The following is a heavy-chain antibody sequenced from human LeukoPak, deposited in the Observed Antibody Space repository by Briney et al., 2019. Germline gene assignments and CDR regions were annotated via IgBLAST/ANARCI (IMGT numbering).Heavy chain of an antibody. CDR1: GYSISSGYY. J-gene: IGHJ3*02. CDR3: AREGAYCSSTSCYAFDI. D-gene: IGHD2-2*01. V-gene: IGHV4-38-2*02. CDR2: VYHSGST. Sequence: SETLSLTCTVSGYSISSGYYWGWIRQPPGEGLEWIGSVYHSGSTYYNPSLKSRVTISVDTSKNQFSLNLSSVTAADTAVYYCAREGAYCSSTSCYAFDIWGQGTMVTVSS.